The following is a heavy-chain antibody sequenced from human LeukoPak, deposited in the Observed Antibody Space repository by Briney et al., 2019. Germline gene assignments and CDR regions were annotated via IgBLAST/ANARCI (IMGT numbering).Heavy chain of an antibody. CDR3: ANHVRIAAAGTDY. D-gene: IGHD6-13*01. CDR2: INSRSSTI. CDR1: GFTFSSYS. J-gene: IGHJ4*02. V-gene: IGHV3-48*01. Sequence: PGGSLRLSCAASGFTFSSYSMNWVRQAPGKGLEWVSYINSRSSTIYYADSVKGRFTISRDNSKNTLYLQMNGLRAEDTAVYYCANHVRIAAAGTDYWGQGTLVTVSS.